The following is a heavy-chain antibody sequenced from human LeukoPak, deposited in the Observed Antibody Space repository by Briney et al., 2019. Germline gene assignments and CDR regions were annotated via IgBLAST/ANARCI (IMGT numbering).Heavy chain of an antibody. Sequence: ASVKVSCKASGYTFTGYYMHWVRQAPGQGLEWMGWINPNSGGTNYAQKFQGRVTMTRDTSISTAYMELSRLRSDDTAVYCCARETERYQWEPRALDYWGQGTLVTVSS. J-gene: IGHJ4*02. D-gene: IGHD1-26*01. CDR3: ARETERYQWEPRALDY. CDR1: GYTFTGYY. CDR2: INPNSGGT. V-gene: IGHV1-2*02.